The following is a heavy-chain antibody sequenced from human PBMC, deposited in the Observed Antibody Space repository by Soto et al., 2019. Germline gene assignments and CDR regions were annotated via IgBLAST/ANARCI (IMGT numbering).Heavy chain of an antibody. D-gene: IGHD4-17*01. CDR3: ARRYGVYSYY. V-gene: IGHV4-59*08. Sequence: QVQLQESGPGLVKPSETLSLTCTVSGGSISSYYWSWIRQPPGKGLEWIGYIYYSGSTNYNPYLKSRLTISLDTYKNQFSLTLSSLAAADTAVYNWARRYGVYSYYWGRLTLVTVSS. CDR2: IYYSGST. CDR1: GGSISSYY. J-gene: IGHJ4*02.